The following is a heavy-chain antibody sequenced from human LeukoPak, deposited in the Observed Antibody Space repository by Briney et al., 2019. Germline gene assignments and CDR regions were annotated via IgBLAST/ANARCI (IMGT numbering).Heavy chain of an antibody. D-gene: IGHD2-21*02. CDR3: AKDRDAVTASGFGY. CDR2: ISGSGGST. V-gene: IGHV3-23*01. CDR1: GFTFGSYA. J-gene: IGHJ4*02. Sequence: GGSLRLSCAASGFTFGSYAMSWVRQAPGKGLEWVSAISGSGGSTYYADSVRGRFTISRDNSRTTLYLQILSLRDEDTAVYYCAKDRDAVTASGFGYWGQGTPVTVSS.